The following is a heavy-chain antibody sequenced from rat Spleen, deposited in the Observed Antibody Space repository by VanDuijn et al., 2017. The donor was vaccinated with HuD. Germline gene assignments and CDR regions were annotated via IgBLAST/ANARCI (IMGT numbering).Heavy chain of an antibody. J-gene: IGHJ2*01. CDR2: IIYDGIST. V-gene: IGHV5-17*01. CDR1: GFTFSDYA. Sequence: EVQLVESGGGLVQPGRSLKLSCAASGFTFSDYAMAWVRQAPKKGLEWVATIIYDGISTYYRDSVKGRFTISRDNAKSTLYLQMASLRSEDTATYYCARHRRGGHYFDYWGQGVMVTVSS. CDR3: ARHRRGGHYFDY. D-gene: IGHD1-11*01.